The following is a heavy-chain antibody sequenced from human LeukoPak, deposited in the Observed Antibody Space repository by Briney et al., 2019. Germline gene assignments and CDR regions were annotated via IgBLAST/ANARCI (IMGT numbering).Heavy chain of an antibody. CDR1: GGSISSYY. D-gene: IGHD3-22*01. J-gene: IGHJ4*02. Sequence: SETLSLTCTVSGGSISSYYWSWIRQPPGKGLEWIGYIYYSGSTNYNPSLTSRVTISVDTSKNQFSLKLSSVTAEDTAVYYCARVGYYYDSRALDYWGQGTLVTVSS. CDR3: ARVGYYYDSRALDY. CDR2: IYYSGST. V-gene: IGHV4-59*01.